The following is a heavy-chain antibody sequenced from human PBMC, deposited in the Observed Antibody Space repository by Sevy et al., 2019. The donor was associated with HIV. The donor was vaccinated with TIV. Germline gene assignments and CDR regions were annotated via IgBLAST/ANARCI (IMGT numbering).Heavy chain of an antibody. CDR3: ARARVAVAGPFDY. V-gene: IGHV3-21*01. CDR2: ISSSSSYI. Sequence: GGSLRLSCAASGFTFSSYSMNWVRQAPGKGLEWVSSISSSSSYIYYADSVKGGFTISRDNAKNSLYLQMNSLRAEDTAVYYCARARVAVAGPFDYWGQGTLVTVSS. CDR1: GFTFSSYS. J-gene: IGHJ4*02. D-gene: IGHD6-19*01.